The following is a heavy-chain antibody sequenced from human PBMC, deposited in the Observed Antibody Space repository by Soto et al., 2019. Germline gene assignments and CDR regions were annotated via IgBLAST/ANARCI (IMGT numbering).Heavy chain of an antibody. V-gene: IGHV1-2*02. CDR1: GYTFTGYY. J-gene: IGHJ4*02. CDR2: INPNSGGT. CDR3: ARVKAPLGIFDY. Sequence: ASVKVPCKASGYTFTGYYMHWVRQAPGQGLEWMGWINPNSGGTNYAQKFQGRVTMTRDTSISTAYMELSRLRSDDTAVYYCARVKAPLGIFDYWGQGTLVTVSS. D-gene: IGHD7-27*01.